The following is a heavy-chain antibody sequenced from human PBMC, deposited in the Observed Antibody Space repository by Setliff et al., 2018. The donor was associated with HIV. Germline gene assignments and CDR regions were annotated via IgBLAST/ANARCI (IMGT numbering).Heavy chain of an antibody. J-gene: IGHJ3*02. V-gene: IGHV4-4*09. Sequence: SETLSLTCTVSGDSMNDYYWTWIRQPAGKALEWIGYIYISGTTNYNPSLKSRVTISLDTSRNQFSLKLGSVTAADTAMYYCAREHCSGGSCNGFDIWGQGTMVTVSS. D-gene: IGHD2-15*01. CDR3: AREHCSGGSCNGFDI. CDR1: GDSMNDYY. CDR2: IYISGTT.